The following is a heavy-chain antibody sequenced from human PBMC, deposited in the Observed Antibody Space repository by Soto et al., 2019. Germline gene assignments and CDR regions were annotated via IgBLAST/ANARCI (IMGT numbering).Heavy chain of an antibody. V-gene: IGHV3-48*01. CDR3: AKVGSHYYDSSGGGHAFDI. CDR2: ISLSGSDM. J-gene: IGHJ3*02. CDR1: GFTFSSYT. Sequence: GGSLRLSCAASGFTFSSYTMNWVRQAPGKGLEWVSYISLSGSDMYYAGSVKGRFTISRDNAKNSLSLQMNSLRAEDTAVYYCAKVGSHYYDSSGGGHAFDIWGQGTMVTVSS. D-gene: IGHD3-22*01.